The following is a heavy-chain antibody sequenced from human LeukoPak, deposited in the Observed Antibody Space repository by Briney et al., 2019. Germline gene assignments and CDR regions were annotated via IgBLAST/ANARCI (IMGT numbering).Heavy chain of an antibody. CDR3: AKGIRGFDY. CDR1: GFTFSSYS. Sequence: GGSLRLSCAASGFTFSSYSMSWVRQAPGKGLEWVSSISGSGGRIDYADSVKGRFTISRDNSKNTLSLQMNSLTAEDTAVYYCAKGIRGFDYWGQGTLVTVYS. CDR2: ISGSGGRI. D-gene: IGHD3-3*02. V-gene: IGHV3-23*01. J-gene: IGHJ4*02.